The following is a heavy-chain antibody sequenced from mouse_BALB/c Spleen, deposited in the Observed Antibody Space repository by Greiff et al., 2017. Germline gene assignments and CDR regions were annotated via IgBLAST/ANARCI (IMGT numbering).Heavy chain of an antibody. J-gene: IGHJ2*01. V-gene: IGHV10-1*02. D-gene: IGHD2-10*02. CDR3: VRGGGLVFDY. CDR2: IRSKSNNYAT. Sequence: EVQLVESGGGLVQPKGSLKLSCAASGFTFNTYAMNWVRQAPGKGLEWVARIRSKSNNYATYYADSVKDRFTISRDDSQSMLYLQMNNLKTEDTAMYYCVRGGGLVFDYWGQGTTLTVSS. CDR1: GFTFNTYA.